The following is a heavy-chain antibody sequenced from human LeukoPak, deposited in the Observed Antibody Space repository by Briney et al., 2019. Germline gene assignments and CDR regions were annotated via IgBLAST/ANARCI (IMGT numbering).Heavy chain of an antibody. D-gene: IGHD1-26*01. CDR1: GYTFTSYY. Sequence: ASVKVSCKASGYTFTSYYMHWVRQAPGQGLEWMGIINPSGGSTSYAQKFQGRVTMTRDTSTSTVYMELSSLRAEDTAIYYCARGSLQSLPRVFWFDPWGQGTLVTVSS. V-gene: IGHV1-46*01. CDR3: ARGSLQSLPRVFWFDP. J-gene: IGHJ5*02. CDR2: INPSGGST.